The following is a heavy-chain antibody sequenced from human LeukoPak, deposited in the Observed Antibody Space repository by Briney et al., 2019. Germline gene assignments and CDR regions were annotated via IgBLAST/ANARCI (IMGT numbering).Heavy chain of an antibody. CDR1: GGFISNYY. CDR2: IYSSGST. V-gene: IGHV4-59*01. Sequence: PSETLSLTCTVAGGFISNYYWSWIRQSPGKGLEWIGYIYSSGSTNYNPSLRSRVTMSVDTSKNQFSLKLSSVTAADTAVYYCAREVGYCSAGSCYSNGLDYWGQGILVTVSS. CDR3: AREVGYCSAGSCYSNGLDY. D-gene: IGHD2-15*01. J-gene: IGHJ4*02.